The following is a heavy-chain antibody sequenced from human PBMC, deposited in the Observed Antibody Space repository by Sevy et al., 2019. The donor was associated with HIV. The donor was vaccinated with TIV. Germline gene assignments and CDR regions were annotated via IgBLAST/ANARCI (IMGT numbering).Heavy chain of an antibody. CDR1: GGSISSGGYY. CDR3: AGDIRRWGGEGKDIVVVPAAIDWFDP. J-gene: IGHJ5*02. V-gene: IGHV4-31*03. CDR2: IYYSGST. D-gene: IGHD2-2*01. Sequence: LRLSCTVSGGSISSGGYYWSWIRQHPGKGLEWIGYIYYSGSTYYNPSLKSRVTISVDTSKNQFSLKLSSVTAADTAVYYCAGDIRRWGGEGKDIVVVPAAIDWFDPWGQGTLVTVSS.